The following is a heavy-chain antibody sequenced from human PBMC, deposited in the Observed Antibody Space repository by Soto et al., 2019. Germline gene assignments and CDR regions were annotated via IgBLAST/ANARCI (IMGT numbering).Heavy chain of an antibody. CDR1: GFTFSSYG. V-gene: IGHV3-30*18. CDR3: AKDRGGNPRDAFDI. Sequence: QVQLVESGGGVVQPGRSLRLSCAASGFTFSSYGMHWVRQAPGKGLEWVAVISYDGSNKYYADSVKGRFTISRDNSKNTLDLQMNSLRAEDTAVYYCAKDRGGNPRDAFDIWGQGTMVTVSS. D-gene: IGHD2-15*01. CDR2: ISYDGSNK. J-gene: IGHJ3*02.